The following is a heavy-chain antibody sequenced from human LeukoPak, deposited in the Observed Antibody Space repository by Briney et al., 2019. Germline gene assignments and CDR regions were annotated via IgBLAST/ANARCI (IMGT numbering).Heavy chain of an antibody. CDR2: ISSSGRSI. V-gene: IGHV3-48*03. Sequence: GGSLRLSCAASAFAFSSYEMNWVRQAPGKGLEWVSYISSSGRSIYYADSVKGRFTISRDNAKNSLYLQMNSLRAEDTAAYYCARGSREPRGYLDSWGQGTLVTVSS. D-gene: IGHD1-26*01. CDR3: ARGSREPRGYLDS. J-gene: IGHJ4*02. CDR1: AFAFSSYE.